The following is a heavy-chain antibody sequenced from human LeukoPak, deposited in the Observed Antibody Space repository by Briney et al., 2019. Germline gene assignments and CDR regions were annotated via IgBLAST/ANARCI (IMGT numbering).Heavy chain of an antibody. Sequence: SETLSLTCTVSGGSVTRHFWSWIRQPPGKGPEWVGFVYHSGTTNYNPSLESRVTISIDTSKNQFSLTLTSVTAADTAVYYCARSVLPQLEEYYFDYWGQGTLITVSS. CDR3: ARSVLPQLEEYYFDY. J-gene: IGHJ4*02. CDR2: VYHSGTT. CDR1: GGSVTRHF. V-gene: IGHV4-59*02. D-gene: IGHD6-6*01.